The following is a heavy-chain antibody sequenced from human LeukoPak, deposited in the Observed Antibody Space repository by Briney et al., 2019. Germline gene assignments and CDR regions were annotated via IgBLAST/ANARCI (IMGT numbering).Heavy chain of an antibody. V-gene: IGHV4-34*01. CDR1: GGSFSGYY. Sequence: SETLSLTCAVHGGSFSGYYWSWIRQPPGKGLEWIGEINHSGSTNYNPSLKSRVTISVDTSKNQFSLKLSSVTAADTAVYYCARGRKWDTAMVSHYYGMDVWGKGTTVTVSS. D-gene: IGHD5-18*01. CDR2: INHSGST. J-gene: IGHJ6*04. CDR3: ARGRKWDTAMVSHYYGMDV.